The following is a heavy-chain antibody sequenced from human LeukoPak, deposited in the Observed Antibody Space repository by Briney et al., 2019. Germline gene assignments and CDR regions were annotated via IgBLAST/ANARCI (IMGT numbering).Heavy chain of an antibody. V-gene: IGHV3-30*02. CDR1: GFTFTNYG. Sequence: QPGRSLRLSCAASGFTFTNYGMHWVRQAPGRGLEWVAFIRYDGSSTYYLDSVQGRFTISRDNSKNTLYLQMNSLRAEDTAVYYCAKDSIQYSTGWYFDYWGQGTLVTVSS. D-gene: IGHD6-19*01. CDR2: IRYDGSST. J-gene: IGHJ4*02. CDR3: AKDSIQYSTGWYFDY.